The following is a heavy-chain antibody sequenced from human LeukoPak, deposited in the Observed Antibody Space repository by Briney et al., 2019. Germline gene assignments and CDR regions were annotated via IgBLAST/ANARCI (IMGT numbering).Heavy chain of an antibody. CDR3: ASVNYYDSRGEYFQH. CDR1: GGSVSSGSYY. CDR2: IYYSGST. J-gene: IGHJ1*01. D-gene: IGHD3-22*01. V-gene: IGHV4-61*01. Sequence: SETLSLTCTVSGGSVSSGSYYWSWIRQPPGKGLEWIGYIYYSGSTNYNPSLKSRVTISVDTSKNQFSLKLSSVTAADTAVYYCASVNYYDSRGEYFQHWGQGTLVTVSS.